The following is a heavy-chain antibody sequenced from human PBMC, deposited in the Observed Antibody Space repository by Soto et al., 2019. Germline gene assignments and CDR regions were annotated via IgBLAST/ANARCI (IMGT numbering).Heavy chain of an antibody. Sequence: SQTLSLTCTVSGGSISSSSYYWGWIRQPPGKGLEWIGSIHYSGSTYYNPSLKSRVTISVDTSKNQFSLKLSSVTAADTAVYYCARILRPTVLNYWGQGTLVTVSS. CDR2: IHYSGST. CDR1: GGSISSSSYY. CDR3: ARILRPTVLNY. V-gene: IGHV4-39*01. D-gene: IGHD1-26*01. J-gene: IGHJ4*02.